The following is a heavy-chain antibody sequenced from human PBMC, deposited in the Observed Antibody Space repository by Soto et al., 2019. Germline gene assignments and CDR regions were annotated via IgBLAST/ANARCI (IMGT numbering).Heavy chain of an antibody. V-gene: IGHV3-11*05. J-gene: IGHJ4*02. CDR3: AREDYYDGSGDYSY. D-gene: IGHD3-22*01. CDR1: GFTFSDYY. Sequence: QVQLVESGGGLVKPGGSLRLSCAASGFTFSDYYMSWIRQAPGKGLEWISYISSSSDYTNYADSVKGRFTISRDNAKNSLYLQMNSLRAEVTAVYYCAREDYYDGSGDYSYWGQGTLVSVSS. CDR2: ISSSSDYT.